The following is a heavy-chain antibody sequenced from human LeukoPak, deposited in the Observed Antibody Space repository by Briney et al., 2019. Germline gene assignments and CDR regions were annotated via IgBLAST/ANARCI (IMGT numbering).Heavy chain of an antibody. J-gene: IGHJ3*02. CDR3: ASRGQDIVVVVAATDDAFDI. D-gene: IGHD2-15*01. CDR2: IIPILGIA. Sequence: SVKVSCKASGGTFSSYAISWVRQAPGQGLEWMGRIIPILGIANYAQKFQGRVTITADKSTSTAYMELSSLRSEDTAAYYCASRGQDIVVVVAATDDAFDIWGQGTMVTVSS. V-gene: IGHV1-69*04. CDR1: GGTFSSYA.